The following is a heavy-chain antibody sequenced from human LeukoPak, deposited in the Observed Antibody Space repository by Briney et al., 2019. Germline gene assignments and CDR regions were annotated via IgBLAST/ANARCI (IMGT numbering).Heavy chain of an antibody. J-gene: IGHJ5*02. CDR3: ARDDYGDYGNWFDP. Sequence: SETLSLTCTVSGGSISSYYWSWIRQPPGKGPEWIGYIYYSGSTNYNPSLKSRVTISVDTSKNQFSLKLSSVTAADTAVYYCARDDYGDYGNWFDPWGQGTLVTVSS. D-gene: IGHD4-17*01. V-gene: IGHV4-59*01. CDR2: IYYSGST. CDR1: GGSISSYY.